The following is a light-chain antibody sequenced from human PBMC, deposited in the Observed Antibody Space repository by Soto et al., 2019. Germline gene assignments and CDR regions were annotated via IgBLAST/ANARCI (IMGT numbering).Light chain of an antibody. V-gene: IGLV2-8*01. CDR1: SSDVGAYNY. CDR3: SSHAAGGV. CDR2: EVD. J-gene: IGLJ3*02. Sequence: QSVLTQPPSASGSPGQSVSISCTGTSSDVGAYNYVSWYQQHPGKAPKLMIYEVDKRPSGVPDRFSGSKSGNTASLTVSDLQTEDEADYYCSSHAAGGVFGGGTKVTVL.